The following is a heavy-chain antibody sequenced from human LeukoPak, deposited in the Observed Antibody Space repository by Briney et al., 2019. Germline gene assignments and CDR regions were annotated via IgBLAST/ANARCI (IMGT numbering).Heavy chain of an antibody. J-gene: IGHJ4*02. D-gene: IGHD3-10*01. V-gene: IGHV3-21*01. Sequence: GGSLRISCAASGFTFSSYSMNWVRQAPGKGLEWVSSISSSSSYIYYADSVKGRFTISRDNAKNSLYLQMNSLRAEDTAVYYCARAVGGLNDYWGQGTLVTVSS. CDR2: ISSSSSYI. CDR3: ARAVGGLNDY. CDR1: GFTFSSYS.